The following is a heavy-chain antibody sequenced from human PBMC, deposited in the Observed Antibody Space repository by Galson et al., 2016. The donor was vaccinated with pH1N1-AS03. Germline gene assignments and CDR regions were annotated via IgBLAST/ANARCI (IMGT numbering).Heavy chain of an antibody. CDR1: GFTFSRST. Sequence: SLRLSCAASGFTFSRSTMHWVRQASGKGLEWVGHIRTNTNSYATAYGASMKGRFTISRDDSKNITYLQMNSLQIDDTAVYFCATRKGDYEGLEEWGQGTLVTVSS. CDR3: ATRKGDYEGLEE. D-gene: IGHD3-22*01. CDR2: IRTNTNSYAT. V-gene: IGHV3-73*01. J-gene: IGHJ4*02.